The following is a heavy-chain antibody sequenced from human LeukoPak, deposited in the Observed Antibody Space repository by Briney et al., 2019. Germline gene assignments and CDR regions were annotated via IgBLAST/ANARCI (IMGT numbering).Heavy chain of an antibody. CDR3: AREERGAARNFDY. CDR2: IIPIFGTA. D-gene: IGHD6-6*01. J-gene: IGHJ4*02. Sequence: SVKVSCKASGGTFSSYAISWVRQAPGQGLEWMGGIIPIFGTANYAQKFQGRVTITADESTSTAYMELSSLRSEDTAVYYCAREERGAARNFDYWGQGTLVTVSS. V-gene: IGHV1-69*13. CDR1: GGTFSSYA.